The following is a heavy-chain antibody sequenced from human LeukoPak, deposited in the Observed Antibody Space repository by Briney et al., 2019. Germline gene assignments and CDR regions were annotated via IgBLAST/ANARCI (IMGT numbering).Heavy chain of an antibody. CDR3: AKDRLDVVTTDFDY. J-gene: IGHJ4*02. D-gene: IGHD4-11*01. CDR2: ISWNSGSI. V-gene: IGHV3-9*01. CDR1: GFTFDDYA. Sequence: GRSLGLSCAASGFTFDDYAMHWVRQAPGKGLEWVSGISWNSGSIGYADSVKGRFTISRDNAKNSLYLQMNSLRAEDTALYYCAKDRLDVVTTDFDYWGQGTLVTVSS.